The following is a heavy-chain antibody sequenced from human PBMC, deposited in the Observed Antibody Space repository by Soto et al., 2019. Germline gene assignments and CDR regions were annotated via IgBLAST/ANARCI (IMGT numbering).Heavy chain of an antibody. J-gene: IGHJ1*01. Sequence: EVQLVQSGGGSAQPGESLRLSCSASGFTFRKFWMHWVRQVPGKGPVWVSYISSDGTTTDYADSVKGRFTISRDNAKEALYLQMDSLRAEDMAVYYCAIQDCTNDVCLEAAVTVGGALESWGQGTLVTVSS. D-gene: IGHD2-8*01. CDR2: ISSDGTTT. V-gene: IGHV3-74*01. CDR3: AIQDCTNDVCLEAAVTVGGALES. CDR1: GFTFRKFW.